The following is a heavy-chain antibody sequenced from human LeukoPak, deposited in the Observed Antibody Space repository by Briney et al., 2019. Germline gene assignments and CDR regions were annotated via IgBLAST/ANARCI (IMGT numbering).Heavy chain of an antibody. Sequence: PSETLSLTCAVYGGSLSGYYWSWIRQPPGKGLEWIGEINHSGSTNYNPSLKSRVTISVDTSKNQFSLKLSSVTAADTAVYYCARGLSTMVRGVIRFHNWFDPWGQGTLVTVSS. D-gene: IGHD3-10*01. V-gene: IGHV4-34*01. CDR1: GGSLSGYY. J-gene: IGHJ5*02. CDR3: ARGLSTMVRGVIRFHNWFDP. CDR2: INHSGST.